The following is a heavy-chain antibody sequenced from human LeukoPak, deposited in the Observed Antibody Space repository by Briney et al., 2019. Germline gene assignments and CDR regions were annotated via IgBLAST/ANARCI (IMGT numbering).Heavy chain of an antibody. CDR3: AKGSIHALGSYTFDN. D-gene: IGHD3-10*01. V-gene: IGHV3-23*01. Sequence: GGSPRLSCAASGFTFSSYAMTWLRQAPGKGLEWVSGISGSGLDTYYADSMKGRFTISRDNSKNTLDLQMNNLRVEDTAVYYCAKGSIHALGSYTFDNWGQGTLVTVSS. J-gene: IGHJ4*02. CDR1: GFTFSSYA. CDR2: ISGSGLDT.